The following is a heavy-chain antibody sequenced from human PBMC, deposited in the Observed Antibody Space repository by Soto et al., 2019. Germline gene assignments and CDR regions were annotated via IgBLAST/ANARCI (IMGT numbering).Heavy chain of an antibody. CDR3: VREPRYCSGGSCSIXGDAFDI. J-gene: IGHJ3*02. V-gene: IGHV3-30*03. Sequence: GGSLRLSCAASGLTFNTYGMNWVRLAPGKGLEWVAVISNYGSNKYYADSVKGRFTISRDSSKNTVYLQMNSLRAEDSAVYYCVREPRYCSGGSCSIXGDAFDIWGQGTMVTVSS. CDR2: ISNYGSNK. D-gene: IGHD2-15*01. CDR1: GLTFNTYG.